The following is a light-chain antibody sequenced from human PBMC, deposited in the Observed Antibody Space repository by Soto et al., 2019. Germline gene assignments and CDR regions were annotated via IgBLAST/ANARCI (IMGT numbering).Light chain of an antibody. J-gene: IGKJ4*01. CDR3: QQSYSTPLT. CDR2: AAS. Sequence: NQMPQFNTPLSASVGEIVGIILRASQNIKTYLNWYQQKPGKAPNLLIYAASSLQSGVPSRFSGSGSGTDFTLTISSLQPEDFATYYCQQSYSTPLTFGGGTKVDTK. V-gene: IGKV1-39*01. CDR1: QNIKTY.